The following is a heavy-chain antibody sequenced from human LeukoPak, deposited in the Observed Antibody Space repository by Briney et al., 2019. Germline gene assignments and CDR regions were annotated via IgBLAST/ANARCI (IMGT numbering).Heavy chain of an antibody. CDR2: ISYTSKSI. D-gene: IGHD3-3*01. CDR1: GFTFSNYN. J-gene: IGHJ6*03. V-gene: IGHV3-21*01. CDR3: ARDRMTYYDFWSGYSRYYYYYYMDV. Sequence: KSGGSLRLSCATSGFTFSNYNMKLVRQAPGKGLEWISFISYTSKSIYYAESVKGRFTISRDNAKNSLYLPMNSLRAEDTAVYYCARDRMTYYDFWSGYSRYYYYYYMDVWGKGTTVTVSS.